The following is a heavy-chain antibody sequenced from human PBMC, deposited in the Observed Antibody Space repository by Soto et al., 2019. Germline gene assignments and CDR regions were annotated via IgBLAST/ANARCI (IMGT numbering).Heavy chain of an antibody. CDR2: IKATAYGATT. V-gene: IGHV3-15*01. D-gene: IGHD3-22*01. Sequence: GGSLRLSCTTSNFSFTYAWMSWVRQAPGKGLEWVGRIKATAYGATTDYAAPVIGRFSISRDDSRNTLYLQMNRLKTEDTARYYCTTDDTSGYFFHYWGQGTLVTVSS. J-gene: IGHJ4*02. CDR1: NFSFTYAW. CDR3: TTDDTSGYFFHY.